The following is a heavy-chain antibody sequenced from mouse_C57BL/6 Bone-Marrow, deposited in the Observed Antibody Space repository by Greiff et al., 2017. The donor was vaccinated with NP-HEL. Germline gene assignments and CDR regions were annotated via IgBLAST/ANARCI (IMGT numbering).Heavy chain of an antibody. D-gene: IGHD2-4*01. CDR2: IDPEDGDT. CDR1: GFNIKDYY. J-gene: IGHJ4*01. V-gene: IGHV14-1*01. Sequence: EVQLQQSGAELVRPGASVKLSCTASGFNIKDYYMHWVKQRPEQGLEWIGRIDPEDGDTEYAPKFPGKATMTEDTSSNTAYLQLSSLTSEDTAVDYCTTVYDYDGLYYAMDYWGQGTSVTVSS. CDR3: TTVYDYDGLYYAMDY.